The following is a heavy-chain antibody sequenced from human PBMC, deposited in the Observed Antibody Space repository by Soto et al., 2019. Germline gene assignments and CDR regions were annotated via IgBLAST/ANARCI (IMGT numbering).Heavy chain of an antibody. CDR2: MSYDGNNK. D-gene: IGHD3-22*01. Sequence: QVHLVESGGGVVQPGRSLRLSCAASGFTFSDFAMHWVRQAPGKGLEWVAVMSYDGNNKYYADSVRGRFTISRDNSKNTLYLQMNSLRTEDTAVYYCARDPGLTMIVRRGFDIWGQGTVVTVSS. CDR3: ARDPGLTMIVRRGFDI. V-gene: IGHV3-30-3*01. CDR1: GFTFSDFA. J-gene: IGHJ3*02.